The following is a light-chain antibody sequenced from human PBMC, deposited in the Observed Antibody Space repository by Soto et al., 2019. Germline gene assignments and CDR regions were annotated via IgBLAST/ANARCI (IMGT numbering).Light chain of an antibody. CDR1: QSISSW. CDR3: QQYNSYSPWT. CDR2: KAS. V-gene: IGKV1-5*03. J-gene: IGKJ1*01. Sequence: DIQKTQSPSTLSASVGDRVTITCRASQSISSWLAWYQQKPGKAPNLLIYKASSLESGVPSRFSGSGSGTEFTLTISSLQPDDFATYYCQQYNSYSPWTFGQGTKVEIK.